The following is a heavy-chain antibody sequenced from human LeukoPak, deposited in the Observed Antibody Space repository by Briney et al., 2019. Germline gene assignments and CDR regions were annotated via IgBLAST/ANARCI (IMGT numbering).Heavy chain of an antibody. D-gene: IGHD3-22*01. J-gene: IGHJ4*02. Sequence: ASVKVSCKASGYIFIYYTMHWVRQAPGQRLEWMGWINPNSGGTNYAQKFQGRVTMTRDTSISTAYMELSRLRYDDTAVYYCARGHTYYYDSSGYYSYFDYWGQGTLVTVSS. CDR3: ARGHTYYYDSSGYYSYFDY. CDR1: GYIFIYYT. CDR2: INPNSGGT. V-gene: IGHV1-2*02.